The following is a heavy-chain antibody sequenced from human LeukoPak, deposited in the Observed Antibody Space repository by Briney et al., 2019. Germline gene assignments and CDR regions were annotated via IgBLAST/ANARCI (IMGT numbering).Heavy chain of an antibody. CDR3: ARRCSGGSCYHNWFDP. J-gene: IGHJ5*02. Sequence: SETLSLTCAVNGGSFSDYLWTWIRQSPGKGLEWIGEINQGGRTNFNPSLKSRVTISVDTSKNQFSLKLSSVTAADTAVYYCARRCSGGSCYHNWFDPWGQGTLVTVSS. D-gene: IGHD2-15*01. CDR1: GGSFSDYL. CDR2: INQGGRT. V-gene: IGHV4-34*01.